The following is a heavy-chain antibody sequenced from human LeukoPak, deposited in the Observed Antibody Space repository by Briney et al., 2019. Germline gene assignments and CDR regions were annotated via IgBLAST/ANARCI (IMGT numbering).Heavy chain of an antibody. CDR2: ISSSGSTI. J-gene: IGHJ5*02. CDR3: ARSRLQGVNWFDP. D-gene: IGHD2-15*01. Sequence: PGGSLRLSCAASGFTFSSYEMNWVRQAPGKGLEWVSYISSSGSTIYYADSVKGRFIISRDNAKNSLYLQMNSLRAEDTAVYYCARSRLQGVNWFDPWGQGTLVTVSS. CDR1: GFTFSSYE. V-gene: IGHV3-48*03.